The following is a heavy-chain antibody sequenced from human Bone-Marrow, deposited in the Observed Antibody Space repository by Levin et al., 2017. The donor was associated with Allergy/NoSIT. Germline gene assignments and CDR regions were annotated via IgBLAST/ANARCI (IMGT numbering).Heavy chain of an antibody. D-gene: IGHD3-22*01. J-gene: IGHJ4*02. V-gene: IGHV4-39*01. Sequence: PSQTLSLTCTVSGGSIATTSYYWAWIRQPPGEGLEWIASIYYRGDTSYNPSLKSRVTISVDTSKNQFSLRLSSVTAADTATYYCARDFDSSGYLDYWGPGAMVTVSS. CDR3: ARDFDSSGYLDY. CDR2: IYYRGDT. CDR1: GGSIATTSYY.